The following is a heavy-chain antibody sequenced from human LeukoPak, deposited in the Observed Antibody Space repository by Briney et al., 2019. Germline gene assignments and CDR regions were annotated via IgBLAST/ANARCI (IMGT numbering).Heavy chain of an antibody. J-gene: IGHJ3*02. D-gene: IGHD2-2*01. CDR3: ARVSGYCSSTSCPPEFDI. Sequence: PSETLSLTCTVSGGFISSYYGSWIRQPAGKGLEWIRRIYTSGSTNYNPYLKSRVTMSVDTSKNQFYLKLSSVTAADTAVYYSARVSGYCSSTSCPPEFDIWGQGTMVTVSS. CDR2: IYTSGST. V-gene: IGHV4-4*07. CDR1: GGFISSYY.